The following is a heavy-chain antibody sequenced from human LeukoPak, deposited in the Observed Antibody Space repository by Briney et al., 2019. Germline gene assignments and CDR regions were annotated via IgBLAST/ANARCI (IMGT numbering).Heavy chain of an antibody. J-gene: IGHJ6*02. CDR1: GFTFDDYA. D-gene: IGHD6-19*01. CDR3: ARRAVAGLTYYSMDV. V-gene: IGHV3-9*01. Sequence: GGSLRLSCAASGFTFDDYAMHWVRQAPGKGLEWVSGISWNSGSIGYADSVKGRFTISRDNAKNSLYLQMNSLRAEDTALYYCARRAVAGLTYYSMDVWGQGTTVTVSS. CDR2: ISWNSGSI.